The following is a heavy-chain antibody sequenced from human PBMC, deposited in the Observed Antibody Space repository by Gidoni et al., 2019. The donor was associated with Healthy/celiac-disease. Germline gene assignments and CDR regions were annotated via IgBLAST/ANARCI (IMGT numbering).Heavy chain of an antibody. D-gene: IGHD4-17*01. Sequence: QVQLVESEGGVVQPGRSLRLSCAASGFTFSSYAMHWVRQAPGKGLEWVAVISYDGSNKYYADSVKGRFTISRDNSKNTLYLQMNSLRAEDAAVYYCARPRTFYGDYDDAFDIWGQGTMVTVSS. V-gene: IGHV3-30-3*01. CDR2: ISYDGSNK. CDR3: ARPRTFYGDYDDAFDI. CDR1: GFTFSSYA. J-gene: IGHJ3*02.